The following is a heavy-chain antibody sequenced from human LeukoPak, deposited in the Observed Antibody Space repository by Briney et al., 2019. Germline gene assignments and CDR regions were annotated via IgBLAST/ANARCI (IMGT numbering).Heavy chain of an antibody. J-gene: IGHJ4*02. Sequence: GGSLRLSCAASGFTFSTYSMNWVRQAPGKGLEWISYISDSSTTIYYADSVRGRFTISRDNAKNSLYLQMNSLRDEDTAVYYCVRDRSQWLRYHSFGYWGQGSLVTVSS. CDR1: GFTFSTYS. D-gene: IGHD5-12*01. CDR2: ISDSSTTI. V-gene: IGHV3-48*02. CDR3: VRDRSQWLRYHSFGY.